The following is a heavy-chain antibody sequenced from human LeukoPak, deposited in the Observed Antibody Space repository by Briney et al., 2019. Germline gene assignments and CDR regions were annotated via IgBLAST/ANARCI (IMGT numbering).Heavy chain of an antibody. V-gene: IGHV1-8*01. J-gene: IGHJ4*02. CDR1: GYTFTSYD. D-gene: IGHD2-21*01. CDR2: MNPKSGNT. CDR3: ARGLAYIGY. Sequence: ASVTVSCKASGYTFTSYDINWVRQATGQGLEWMGWMNPKSGNTGYAQKFQGRVTMTRNTSIRTAYMERSSLRCENTAVYYCARGLAYIGYWGQGPLVTVS.